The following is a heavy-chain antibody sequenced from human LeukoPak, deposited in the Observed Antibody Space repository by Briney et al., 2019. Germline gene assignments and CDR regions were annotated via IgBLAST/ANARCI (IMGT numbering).Heavy chain of an antibody. CDR3: ARGEWDLLFDY. CDR2: IFYSGST. V-gene: IGHV4-61*01. Sequence: PETLYLTCTVSGGSISSSSYYWSWIRQPPGKGLEWIGYIFYSGSTNYNPSLKSRVTISVDTSKNQFSLKLSSVTAADTAVYYCARGEWDLLFDYWGQGTLVTISS. CDR1: GGSISSSSYY. D-gene: IGHD1-26*01. J-gene: IGHJ4*02.